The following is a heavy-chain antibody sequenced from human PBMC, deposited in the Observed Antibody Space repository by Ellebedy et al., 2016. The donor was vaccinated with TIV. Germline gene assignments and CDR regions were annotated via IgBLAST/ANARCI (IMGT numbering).Heavy chain of an antibody. Sequence: SGPTLVKPTQTLTLTCMFSGFELITDKVGVGWIRQPPGKALEWLAVIYWDDDERYSPSLRGRLTITKDTSKNQVVLTMTNMHPEDTGTYYCVHGSYFYDKSGYNGRWYFDQWGQGSLVTVSS. D-gene: IGHD3-22*01. CDR2: IYWDDDE. V-gene: IGHV2-5*02. CDR1: GFELITDKVG. J-gene: IGHJ4*02. CDR3: VHGSYFYDKSGYNGRWYFDQ.